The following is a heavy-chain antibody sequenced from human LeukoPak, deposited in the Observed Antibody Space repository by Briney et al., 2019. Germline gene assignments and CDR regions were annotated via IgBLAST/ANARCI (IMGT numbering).Heavy chain of an antibody. CDR2: IIPIFGTA. V-gene: IGHV1-69*05. D-gene: IGHD6-13*01. CDR3: ARVVAAAGSYYYYYMDA. Sequence: ASVKVSCKASGGTFSSYAISWVRQAPGQGLEWMGGIIPIFGTANYAQKFQGRVTITTDESTSTACMELSSLRSEDTAVYYCARVVAAAGSYYYYYMDAWGKETTVTVSS. CDR1: GGTFSSYA. J-gene: IGHJ6*03.